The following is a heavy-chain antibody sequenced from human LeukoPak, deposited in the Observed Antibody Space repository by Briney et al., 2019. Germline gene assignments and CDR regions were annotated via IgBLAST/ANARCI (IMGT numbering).Heavy chain of an antibody. D-gene: IGHD6-13*01. CDR2: FDHEDGET. J-gene: IGHJ5*02. V-gene: IGHV1-24*01. Sequence: ASVKVSCKVSGYTLTELSMHWVRQAPGKGLEWMGGFDHEDGETIYAQKFQGRVTMTEDTSTDTAYMELSSLRSEDTAVYYCATGGLRAAAANNWFDPWGQGTLVTVSS. CDR1: GYTLTELS. CDR3: ATGGLRAAAANNWFDP.